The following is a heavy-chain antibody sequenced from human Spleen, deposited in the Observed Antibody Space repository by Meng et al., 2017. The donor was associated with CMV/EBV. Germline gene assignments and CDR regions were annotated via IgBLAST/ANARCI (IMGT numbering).Heavy chain of an antibody. CDR2: IRYDGGNK. D-gene: IGHD3-10*01. CDR1: GFIFTTYG. J-gene: IGHJ6*02. V-gene: IGHV3-30*02. CDR3: GKGFGAFHYYGVDV. Sequence: GGSLRLSCAASGFIFTTYGMHWVRQAPGKGLEWVAFIRYDGGNKYYADSVKGRFTISRDNSKNTLYLQMNSLRAEGRAMYYCGKGFGAFHYYGVDVWGQGTTVTVSS.